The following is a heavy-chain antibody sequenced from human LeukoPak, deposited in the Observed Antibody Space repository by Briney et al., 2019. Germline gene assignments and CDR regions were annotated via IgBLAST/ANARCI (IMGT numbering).Heavy chain of an antibody. CDR2: IYTSGST. J-gene: IGHJ3*02. CDR1: GGSISSYY. Sequence: SETLSLTCTVSGGSISSYYWSWIRQPAGKGLEWIGRIYTSGSTNYNPSLKSRVTMSVDTSKNQFSLKLSSVTAADTAVYYCARRAQDDFWSGYRQTFDIWGQGTMVTVSS. CDR3: ARRAQDDFWSGYRQTFDI. V-gene: IGHV4-4*07. D-gene: IGHD3-3*01.